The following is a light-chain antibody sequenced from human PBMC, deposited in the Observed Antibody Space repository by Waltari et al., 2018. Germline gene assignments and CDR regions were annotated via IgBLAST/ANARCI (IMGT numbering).Light chain of an antibody. CDR2: QDN. CDR1: KLGDKY. Sequence: SYELTQPPSVSVSPGQTASITCSGDKLGDKYVCWYQQKPGQSPVVVIYQDNKRPSGIPERVSGSNAGNTATLTISGTQAMDEADYYCQAWDSSTGVFGGGTKLTVL. CDR3: QAWDSSTGV. V-gene: IGLV3-1*01. J-gene: IGLJ3*02.